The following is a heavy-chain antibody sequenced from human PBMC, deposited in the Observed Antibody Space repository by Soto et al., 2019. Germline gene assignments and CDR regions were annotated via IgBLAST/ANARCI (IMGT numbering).Heavy chain of an antibody. Sequence: GGSLRLSCAASGFTLSSYSMTWVRQAPGKGLEWVSYISYSGSTIYYADSVKGRFTISRDNARNSLYLQMNSLRDEDTAVYYCARKKESDYWGQGTLVTVSS. V-gene: IGHV3-48*02. J-gene: IGHJ4*02. CDR1: GFTLSSYS. CDR2: ISYSGSTI. CDR3: ARKKESDY.